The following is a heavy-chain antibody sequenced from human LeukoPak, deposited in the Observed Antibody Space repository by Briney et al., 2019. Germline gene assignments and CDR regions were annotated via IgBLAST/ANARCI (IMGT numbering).Heavy chain of an antibody. V-gene: IGHV3-23*01. J-gene: IGHJ5*02. CDR1: GFTFSSYA. Sequence: GGSLRLSCAASGFTFSSYAMSWVRQAPGKGLEWVSAITGSAGSTYYADSVKGRFTISRDNSKNSLYLQMNSLRAEDTAVYYCAKEGSGWYLDNWFDPWGQGTLVTVSS. D-gene: IGHD6-19*01. CDR3: AKEGSGWYLDNWFDP. CDR2: ITGSAGST.